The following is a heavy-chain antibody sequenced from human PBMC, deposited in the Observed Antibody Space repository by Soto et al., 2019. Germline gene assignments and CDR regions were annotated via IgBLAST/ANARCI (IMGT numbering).Heavy chain of an antibody. Sequence: GGSLRLSCAASGFTFSSYAMSWVRQAPGKGLEWVSAISGSGGSTYYADSVKGRFTISRDNSKNTLYLQMNSLRAEDTAVYYCAKDRDVLVPAAISPIDYWGQGTLVTVSS. CDR3: AKDRDVLVPAAISPIDY. D-gene: IGHD2-2*01. CDR1: GFTFSSYA. J-gene: IGHJ4*02. V-gene: IGHV3-23*01. CDR2: ISGSGGST.